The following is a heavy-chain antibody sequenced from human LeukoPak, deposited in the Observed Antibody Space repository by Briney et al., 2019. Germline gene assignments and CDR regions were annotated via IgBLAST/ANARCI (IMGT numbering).Heavy chain of an antibody. CDR3: AVRALNTAGHFDY. V-gene: IGHV1-2*02. Sequence: ASVKVSCKASGYTFTGYYIHWVRQAPGQGLEWMGWINPNNGGTIYAQKFQGRVTMTRDTSTSTVYMELSSLRSEDTAVYYCAVRALNTAGHFDYWGQGTLVTVSS. CDR2: INPNNGGT. CDR1: GYTFTGYY. D-gene: IGHD6-13*01. J-gene: IGHJ4*02.